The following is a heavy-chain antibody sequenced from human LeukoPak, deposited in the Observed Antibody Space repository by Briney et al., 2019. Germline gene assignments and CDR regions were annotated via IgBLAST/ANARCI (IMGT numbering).Heavy chain of an antibody. V-gene: IGHV3-48*03. CDR3: ASGAHGSNDFDY. D-gene: IGHD5-24*01. Sequence: PGGSLRLSCAASGFTFSSYEMNWVRQAPGKGLEWVSYISSSGSTIYYADSVKGRFTISRDNAKNSLYLQMNGLRAEDTAVYYCASGAHGSNDFDYWGQGTLVTVSS. CDR1: GFTFSSYE. CDR2: ISSSGSTI. J-gene: IGHJ4*02.